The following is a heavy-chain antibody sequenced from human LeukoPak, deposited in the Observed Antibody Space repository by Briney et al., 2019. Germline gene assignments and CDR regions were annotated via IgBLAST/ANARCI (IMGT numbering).Heavy chain of an antibody. CDR2: IYDSGST. V-gene: IGHV4-59*01. CDR3: ACLTTADAFDI. J-gene: IGHJ3*02. Sequence: PSETLSLTGTVSGGSISIYYWSWIRQPPGKGLEWIGYIYDSGSTNYNPSLKSRVTISVDTSKNQFSLKLSSVTAADTAVYYCACLTTADAFDIWGQGTMVTVSS. D-gene: IGHD3-22*01. CDR1: GGSISIYY.